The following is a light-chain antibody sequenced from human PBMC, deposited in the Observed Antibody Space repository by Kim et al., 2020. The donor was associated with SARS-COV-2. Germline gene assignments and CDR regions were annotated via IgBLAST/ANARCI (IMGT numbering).Light chain of an antibody. CDR3: QLYYAWPQ. V-gene: IGKV3D-15*01. CDR2: DAS. Sequence: EVLMTQSPGILSVSPGERVTLSCRASQNVGSKLAWYQHKPGQAPRLLIYDASTRATGVPARFSGSGSGTEFTLTIGSLQSEDFAVYFCQLYYAWPQFGQGTKLEI. CDR1: QNVGSK. J-gene: IGKJ2*01.